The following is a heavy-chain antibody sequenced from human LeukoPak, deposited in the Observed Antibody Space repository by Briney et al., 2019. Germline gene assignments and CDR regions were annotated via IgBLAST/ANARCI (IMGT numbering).Heavy chain of an antibody. D-gene: IGHD3-22*01. Sequence: ASVKVSCKVSGYTLTELSMRWVRQAPGKGLEWMGGFDPEDGETIYAQKFQGRVTMTEDTSTDTAYMELSSLRSEDTAVYYCAREGPNYYDSSGYYSAEYFQHWGQGTLVTVSS. J-gene: IGHJ1*01. CDR2: FDPEDGET. V-gene: IGHV1-24*01. CDR1: GYTLTELS. CDR3: AREGPNYYDSSGYYSAEYFQH.